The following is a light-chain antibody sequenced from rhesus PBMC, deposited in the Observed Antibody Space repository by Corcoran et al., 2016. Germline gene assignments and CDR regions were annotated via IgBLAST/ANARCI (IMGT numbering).Light chain of an antibody. CDR3: LQYNSSPYS. Sequence: DIQMTQSPSSLSASVGDKVTISCHASQGFTNWLAWYQQKPGKPPNLLIYDASTLQSGYPSRFSGGGSGTSFTLPISSLQAEDLATYYCLQYNSSPYSFCQGTKVGIK. CDR1: QGFTNW. V-gene: IGKV1-22*01. J-gene: IGKJ2*01. CDR2: DAS.